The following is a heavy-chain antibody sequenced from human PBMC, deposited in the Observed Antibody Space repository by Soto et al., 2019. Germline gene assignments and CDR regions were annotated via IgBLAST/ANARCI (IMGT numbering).Heavy chain of an antibody. CDR1: GFTFSSYG. D-gene: IGHD3-10*01. V-gene: IGHV3-30*03. CDR3: DRERSDLLWFGELFH. J-gene: IGHJ4*02. Sequence: PGGSLRLSCAASGFTFSSYGMHWVRQAPGKGLEWVAVISYDGSNKYYADSVKGRFTISRDNSKNTLYLQMNSLRAEDTAVYYCDRERSDLLWFGELFHWGQGTLVTVS. CDR2: ISYDGSNK.